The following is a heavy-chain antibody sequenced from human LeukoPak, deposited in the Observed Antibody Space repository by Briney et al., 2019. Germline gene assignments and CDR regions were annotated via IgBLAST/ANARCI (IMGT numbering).Heavy chain of an antibody. CDR1: GYTFTGYY. V-gene: IGHV1-2*02. J-gene: IGHJ4*02. Sequence: ASVKVSCKASGYTFTGYYRHWVRQAPGQGLEWMGWINPNSGGTNYAQKFQGRVTMTRDTSISTAYMELSRLRSDDTAVYYCARVRIAVAGKYYFDYWGQGTLVTVSS. D-gene: IGHD6-19*01. CDR3: ARVRIAVAGKYYFDY. CDR2: INPNSGGT.